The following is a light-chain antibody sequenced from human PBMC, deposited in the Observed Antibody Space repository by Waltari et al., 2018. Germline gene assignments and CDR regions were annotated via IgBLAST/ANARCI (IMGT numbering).Light chain of an antibody. CDR3: TSYARISWV. CDR1: RSDVGGYNY. V-gene: IGLV2-14*03. J-gene: IGLJ3*02. Sequence: QSALTQPASVSGSPGQSITISCTGTRSDVGGYNYVSWYQQHPGKPPKLMIYIVDNRPSGVSNRFSGSKSGNTASLTISGLQADDEADYYCTSYARISWVFGGGTKLSVL. CDR2: IVD.